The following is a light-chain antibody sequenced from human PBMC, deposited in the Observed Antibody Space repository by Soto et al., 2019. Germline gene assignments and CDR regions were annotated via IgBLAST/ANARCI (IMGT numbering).Light chain of an antibody. CDR1: QSINKW. J-gene: IGKJ1*01. CDR2: EVS. V-gene: IGKV1-5*03. Sequence: DILLTQSPSTLSASVGDRVTISCRASQSINKWLAWYQHKPGKAPNLLIYEVSTLHSGVPSRFSGSGSGTEFTLTISSLRSEDFAVYYCQQYNSWPETVGQGTKVDIK. CDR3: QQYNSWPET.